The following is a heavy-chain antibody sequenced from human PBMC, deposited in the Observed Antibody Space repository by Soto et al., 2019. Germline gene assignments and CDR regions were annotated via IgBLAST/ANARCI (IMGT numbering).Heavy chain of an antibody. CDR3: AREDIVVVPAAIPPYYYYYGMDV. V-gene: IGHV5-10-1*01. D-gene: IGHD2-2*02. Sequence: PGESLKISCKGSGYSFTSYWISWVRQMPVKGLEWMGRIDPSDSYTNYSPSFQGHVTISADKSISTAYLQWSSLKASDTAMYYCAREDIVVVPAAIPPYYYYYGMDVWGQGTTVTVSS. CDR2: IDPSDSYT. J-gene: IGHJ6*02. CDR1: GYSFTSYW.